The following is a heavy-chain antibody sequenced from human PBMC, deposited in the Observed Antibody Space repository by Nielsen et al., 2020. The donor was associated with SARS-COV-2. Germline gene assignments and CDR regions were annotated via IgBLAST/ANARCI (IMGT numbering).Heavy chain of an antibody. J-gene: IGHJ6*02. CDR2: TYPGGSDT. CDR3: ARHPQDYGMDV. Sequence: GESLKISCKGSGYNFNYYWIAWVRQMPGKDLEWMGITYPGGSDTRYSPSFQGQVTISVDKSISTAYLLLSSLKASDTAIYYCARHPQDYGMDVWGQGTTVTVSS. CDR1: GYNFNYYW. V-gene: IGHV5-51*01.